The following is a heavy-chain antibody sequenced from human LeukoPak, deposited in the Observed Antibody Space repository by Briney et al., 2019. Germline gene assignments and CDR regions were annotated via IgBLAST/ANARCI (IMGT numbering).Heavy chain of an antibody. CDR1: GGTFSSYA. Sequence: PVKVSCKASGGTFSSYAISWVRQAPGQGLEWMGGIIPIFGTANYAQKFQGRVTITADESTSTAYMELGSLRSEDTAVYYCARAPMVRGVKSLDVWGKGTTVTVSS. CDR2: IIPIFGTA. V-gene: IGHV1-69*13. CDR3: ARAPMVRGVKSLDV. J-gene: IGHJ6*04. D-gene: IGHD3-10*01.